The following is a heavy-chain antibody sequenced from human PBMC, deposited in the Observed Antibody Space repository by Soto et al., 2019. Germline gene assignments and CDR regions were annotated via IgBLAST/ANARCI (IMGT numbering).Heavy chain of an antibody. D-gene: IGHD3-3*01. J-gene: IGHJ6*02. CDR1: GFTFGDYA. V-gene: IGHV3-49*04. CDR3: TRGRVLEWLSPYPYYYYGMDV. CDR2: IRSKAYGGTT. Sequence: PGGSLRLSCTASGFTFGDYAMSWVRQAPGKGLEWVGFIRSKAYGGTTEYAASVKGRFTISRDDSKSIAYLQMNSLKTEDTAVYYCTRGRVLEWLSPYPYYYYGMDVWGQGTTVTVSS.